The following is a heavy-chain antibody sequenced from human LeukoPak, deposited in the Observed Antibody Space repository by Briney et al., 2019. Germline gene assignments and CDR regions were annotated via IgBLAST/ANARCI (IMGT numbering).Heavy chain of an antibody. D-gene: IGHD3-10*01. CDR3: ARHSDVIGAI. CDR2: IYPRDSDT. V-gene: IGHV5-51*01. J-gene: IGHJ4*02. CDR1: GYIFSHQY. Sequence: GESLKISCKASGYIFSHQYIGRVRQKSGSGLEWMGIIYPRDSDTRYSPSFQGHVSISADTSINTAYLEWSRLEASDTAISYCARHSDVIGAIWGQGTLVTVSS.